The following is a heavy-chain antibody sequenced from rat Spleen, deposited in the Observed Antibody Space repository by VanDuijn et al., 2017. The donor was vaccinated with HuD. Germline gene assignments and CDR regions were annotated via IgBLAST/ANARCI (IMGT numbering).Heavy chain of an antibody. CDR1: GYSITSSYT. D-gene: IGHD1-10*01. V-gene: IGHV3-3*01. CDR3: TTDRPGALMEA. Sequence: EVQLQESGPGLVKPSQSLSLTCSVTGYSITSSYTWNWIRKFPGNKLEWMGYINSAGSSNYNPSLKSRISITRDTSKNQFFLQVNSVTTEDTATYYCTTDRPGALMEAWGQGASVTVSS. CDR2: INSAGSS. J-gene: IGHJ4*01.